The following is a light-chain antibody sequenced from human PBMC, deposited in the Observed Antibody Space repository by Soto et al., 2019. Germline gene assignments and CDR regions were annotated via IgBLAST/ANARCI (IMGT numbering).Light chain of an antibody. V-gene: IGKV3-20*01. J-gene: IGKJ5*01. CDR2: GAS. CDR1: QSVSSSY. Sequence: EIALTQSPGTLSLSPGERATLSCSSSQSVSSSYLAWYQQKPGQAPRPIIYGASSRATGIPDRFSGSGSGTDFTLTISRLEPEDSAMYYCQQYGTAPITFGQGTRLEIK. CDR3: QQYGTAPIT.